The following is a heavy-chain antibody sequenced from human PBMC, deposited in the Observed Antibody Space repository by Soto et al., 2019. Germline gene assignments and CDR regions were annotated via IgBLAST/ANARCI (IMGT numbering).Heavy chain of an antibody. CDR3: ARREIQGPIDY. D-gene: IGHD1-26*01. CDR2: IYYSGTT. CDR1: GYSIRSSNW. Sequence: SETLSLTCTVSGYSIRSSNWWGWIRQPPGKGLEWIGYIYYSGTTYYNPSLKSRVTMSVDTSKNQFSLKLTSVTAVDTAVYYCARREIQGPIDYWGQGTLVTVSS. V-gene: IGHV4-28*01. J-gene: IGHJ4*02.